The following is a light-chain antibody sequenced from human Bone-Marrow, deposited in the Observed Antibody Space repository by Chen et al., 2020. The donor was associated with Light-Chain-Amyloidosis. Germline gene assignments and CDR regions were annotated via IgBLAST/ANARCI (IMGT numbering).Light chain of an antibody. CDR3: QSADSSGTYEVI. CDR2: RDT. J-gene: IGLJ2*01. Sequence: SYELTQPPSVSVSPGQTARITCSGDDLPTKYAYWYQQKPGQAPVQVVHRDTERPSGISERFSGSSSGTTATLTISEVQAEDVADYHCQSADSSGTYEVIFGGGTKLTVL. V-gene: IGLV3-25*03. CDR1: DLPTKY.